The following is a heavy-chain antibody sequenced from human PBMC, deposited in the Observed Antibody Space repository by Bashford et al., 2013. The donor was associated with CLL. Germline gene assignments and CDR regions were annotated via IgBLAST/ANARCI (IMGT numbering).Heavy chain of an antibody. J-gene: IGHJ4*02. D-gene: IGHD3-22*01. CDR2: ILPMFGRA. CDR3: AGTHYSHTSGYYDSSSYLKTPFHY. Sequence: SVKVSCKASGGSFTSYGISWVRLAPGQGLEWMGGILPMFGRADYAQTFRGRLTITADESTTSAYMELSSLRSDDTAVYFCAGTHYSHTSGYYDSSSYLKTPFHYWGQGTLVTVSS. CDR1: GGSFTSYG. V-gene: IGHV1-69*13.